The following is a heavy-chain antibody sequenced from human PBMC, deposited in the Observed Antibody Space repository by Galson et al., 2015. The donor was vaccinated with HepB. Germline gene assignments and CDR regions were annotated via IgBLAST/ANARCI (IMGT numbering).Heavy chain of an antibody. V-gene: IGHV3-73*01. Sequence: SLRLSCAASGFTFSDSAMHWVRQASGKGLEWVGRIRSKANSYATAYAASVKGRFTISRDDSKNTAYLQMNSLKTEDTAVYYCTTTHDYGDSYDAFDIWGQGTMVTVSS. CDR1: GFTFSDSA. J-gene: IGHJ3*02. CDR3: TTTHDYGDSYDAFDI. CDR2: IRSKANSYAT. D-gene: IGHD4-17*01.